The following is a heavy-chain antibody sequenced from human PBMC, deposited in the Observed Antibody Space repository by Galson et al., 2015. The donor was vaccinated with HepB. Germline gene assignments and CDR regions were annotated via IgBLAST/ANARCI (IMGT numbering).Heavy chain of an antibody. CDR1: GFTFSSYA. Sequence: SLRLSCAASGFTFSSYAMNWVRQAPGQGLEWVSAISGRGGDSYYADSVKGRFTISRDNSKNTLYLQMNSVRVEDTAVYYCAKEDPSEGDAFDIWGQGTMVTVSS. CDR2: ISGRGGDS. V-gene: IGHV3-23*01. CDR3: AKEDPSEGDAFDI. J-gene: IGHJ3*02.